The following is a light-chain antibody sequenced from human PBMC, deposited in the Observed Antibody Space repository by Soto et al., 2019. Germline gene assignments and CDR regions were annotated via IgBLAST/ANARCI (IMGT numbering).Light chain of an antibody. J-gene: IGLJ3*02. CDR3: CSYAGSSTFDWV. V-gene: IGLV2-23*03. Sequence: QSALTQPASVSGSPGQSITISCTGTSSDVGSYNRVSWYQQHPGKAPKLMIYEGSKRPSGVSNRFSGSKSGNTASLTISGLQAEDEADYYCCSYAGSSTFDWVFGGGTQLTVL. CDR1: SSDVGSYNR. CDR2: EGS.